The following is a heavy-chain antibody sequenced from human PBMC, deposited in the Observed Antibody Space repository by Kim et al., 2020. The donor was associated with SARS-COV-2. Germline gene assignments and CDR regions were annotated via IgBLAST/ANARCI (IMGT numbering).Heavy chain of an antibody. D-gene: IGHD2-15*01. Sequence: SETLSLTCTVSGGSISSGDYYWSWIRQPPGKGLEWIGYIYYSGSTYYNPSLKSRVTISVDTSKNQFSLKLSSVTAADTAVYYCARYNQDCSGGSCPYYFDYWGQGTLVTVSS. V-gene: IGHV4-30-4*01. CDR1: GGSISSGDYY. CDR2: IYYSGST. CDR3: ARYNQDCSGGSCPYYFDY. J-gene: IGHJ4*02.